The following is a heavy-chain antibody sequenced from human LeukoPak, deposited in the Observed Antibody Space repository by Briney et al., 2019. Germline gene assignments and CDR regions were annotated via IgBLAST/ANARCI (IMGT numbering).Heavy chain of an antibody. V-gene: IGHV1-18*01. D-gene: IGHD2-21*02. CDR3: ARTRFPVVVVTASVHYYGMGV. J-gene: IGHJ6*02. CDR1: GYTFTSYG. Sequence: ASVKVSCKASGYTFTSYGISWVRQAPGQGLEWMGWISAYNGNTNYAQKLQGRVTMTTDTSTSTAYMELRSLRSDDTAVYYCARTRFPVVVVTASVHYYGMGVWGQGTTVTVSS. CDR2: ISAYNGNT.